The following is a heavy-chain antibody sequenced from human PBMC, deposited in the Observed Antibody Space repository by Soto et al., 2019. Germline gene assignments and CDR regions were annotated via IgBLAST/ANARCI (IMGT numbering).Heavy chain of an antibody. J-gene: IGHJ4*02. CDR3: AHPPSGTPPVVVAVLDYFDY. D-gene: IGHD1-1*01. CDR1: GFSLSTSGVG. CDR2: IYWNDDK. Sequence: SGPTLVNPTHTLTLTCTFSGFSLSTSGVGVGWIRQPPGKALDWLALIYWNDDKRYSPSLKSRLTITKDTSKNQVVLTMTNMDPVKTGEYYFAHPPSGTPPVVVAVLDYFDYPGKESL. V-gene: IGHV2-5*01.